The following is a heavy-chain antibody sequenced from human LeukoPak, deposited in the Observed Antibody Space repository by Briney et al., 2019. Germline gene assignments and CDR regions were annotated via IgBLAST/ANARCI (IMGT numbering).Heavy chain of an antibody. D-gene: IGHD2-21*01. CDR3: ARHVAPRDYFDY. CDR2: IYYSGST. J-gene: IGHJ4*02. Sequence: SETLSLTCTVSGGSISSYYWSWIRQPPGKGLEWIGYIYYSGSTNYNPSLKSRVTISVDTSKNQFSLKLCSVTAADTAVYYCARHVAPRDYFDYWGQGTLVTVPS. V-gene: IGHV4-59*08. CDR1: GGSISSYY.